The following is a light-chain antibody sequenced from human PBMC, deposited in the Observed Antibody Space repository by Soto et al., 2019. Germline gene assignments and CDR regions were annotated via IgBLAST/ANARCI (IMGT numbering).Light chain of an antibody. Sequence: ETVMTQSPVTLSVSPGERASLSCRASQSVSSNLAWYQQRPGRAPRVLIFGASSRAAGIPARFSGSGSGTEFTLTISSLQSEDFAVYYCQQYNNWPALTFGGGTKVDIK. CDR2: GAS. CDR3: QQYNNWPALT. CDR1: QSVSSN. J-gene: IGKJ4*01. V-gene: IGKV3-15*01.